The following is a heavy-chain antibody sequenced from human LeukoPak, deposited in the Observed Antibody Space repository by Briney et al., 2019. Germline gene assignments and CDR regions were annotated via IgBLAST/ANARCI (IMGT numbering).Heavy chain of an antibody. CDR1: GFTFSHYS. V-gene: IGHV3-30*04. CDR3: GREGYYDILTGYSPVEYYYYFMDV. J-gene: IGHJ6*03. D-gene: IGHD3-9*01. CDR2: ISSDGNDK. Sequence: PGGSLRLSCAASGFTFSHYSLHWVRQAPGKGLEWVGVISSDGNDKHHADSVKGRFTISRDNSRDTLYLEMSSLRPEDTAIYYCGREGYYDILTGYSPVEYYYYFMDVWGKGTTVTVSS.